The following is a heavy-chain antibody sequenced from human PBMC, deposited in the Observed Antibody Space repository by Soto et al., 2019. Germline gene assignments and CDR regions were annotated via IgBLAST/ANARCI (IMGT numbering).Heavy chain of an antibody. CDR1: VGSFSVYD. CDR3: ARGISIEPRNRWLET. Sequence: AGTXALSCAVYVGSFSVYDFGLVRHPPGKGLEWIGEINHSGSTNYNPSLKSRVTISVDKSKNQFSLKLSSVTAADTAVYYCARGISIEPRNRWLETRGPATLV. J-gene: IGHJ4*02. V-gene: IGHV4-34*01. CDR2: INHSGST. D-gene: IGHD6-6*01.